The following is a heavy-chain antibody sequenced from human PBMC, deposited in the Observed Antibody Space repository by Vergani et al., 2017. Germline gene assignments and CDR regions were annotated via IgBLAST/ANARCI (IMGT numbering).Heavy chain of an antibody. V-gene: IGHV4-34*01. CDR3: ARENTETNGHLYYYYYMDV. J-gene: IGHJ6*03. Sequence: QVQLQQWGGGLLKPSETLSLTCVVNGGSFTSYHWTWIRQSPGEGLEWVGDIDHTGRPDYNPSLKSRLTISVDKSRNQFSLTLNSVTATDTAIYFCARENTETNGHLYYYYYMDVWGQGTAVTVS. D-gene: IGHD4-11*01. CDR2: IDHTGRP. CDR1: GGSFTSYH.